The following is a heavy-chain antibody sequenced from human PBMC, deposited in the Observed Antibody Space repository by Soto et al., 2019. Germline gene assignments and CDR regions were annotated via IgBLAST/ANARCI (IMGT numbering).Heavy chain of an antibody. J-gene: IGHJ3*01. Sequence: QVQLVQSGAEVKMPGASVEVSCKASGYTFTNYFMHWVRQAPGQGLEWLGIINPSGGSSSSAQQFRGRLNMTWDTSTDTVYMKLSSLRSEDTAVYYCARDQGSGTGSDAFDFWGQGTMVTVSS. CDR3: ARDQGSGTGSDAFDF. D-gene: IGHD1-26*01. CDR2: INPSGGSS. V-gene: IGHV1-46*01. CDR1: GYTFTNYF.